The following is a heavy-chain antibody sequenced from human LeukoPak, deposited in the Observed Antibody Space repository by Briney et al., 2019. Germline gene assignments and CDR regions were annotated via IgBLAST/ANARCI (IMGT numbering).Heavy chain of an antibody. J-gene: IGHJ4*02. V-gene: IGHV3-30-3*01. CDR2: ISYDGSNK. D-gene: IGHD3-10*01. CDR1: GFTFSSYA. Sequence: PGGSLRLSCAASGFTFSSYAMHWVRQAPGKGLEWVAVISYDGSNKYYADSVKGRFTISRDNSKNTLYLQMNSLGAEDTAVYYCARSTMVRGDYFDYWGQGTLVTVSS. CDR3: ARSTMVRGDYFDY.